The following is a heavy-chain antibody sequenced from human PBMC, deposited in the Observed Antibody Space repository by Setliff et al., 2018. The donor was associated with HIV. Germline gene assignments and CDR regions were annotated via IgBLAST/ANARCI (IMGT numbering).Heavy chain of an antibody. CDR3: ARRWYYYGSGSYYTMPPFDY. CDR2: IYSSGDS. J-gene: IGHJ4*02. CDR1: GGSISSNNFY. V-gene: IGHV4-39*01. Sequence: PSETLSLTCTVTGGSISSNNFYWGWIRQPPGKGLEWIGTIYSSGDSFYDPSLKSRVTTSIDSSKNQFSLKLSSVTAADTAVYYCARRWYYYGSGSYYTMPPFDYWGQGTLVTVSS. D-gene: IGHD3-10*01.